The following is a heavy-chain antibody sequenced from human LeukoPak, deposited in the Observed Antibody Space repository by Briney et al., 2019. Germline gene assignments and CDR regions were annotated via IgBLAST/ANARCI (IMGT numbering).Heavy chain of an antibody. J-gene: IGHJ6*02. Sequence: GGSLRLSCAASGFTFSSYAMSWVRQAPGKGLEWVSAISASGGSTYYADSVKGRFTISRDNSKNTLYLQMNSLRAEDTAVYYCAKGGPPQYYYYGMDVWGRGTTVTVSS. CDR1: GFTFSSYA. D-gene: IGHD3-16*01. V-gene: IGHV3-23*01. CDR3: AKGGPPQYYYYGMDV. CDR2: ISASGGST.